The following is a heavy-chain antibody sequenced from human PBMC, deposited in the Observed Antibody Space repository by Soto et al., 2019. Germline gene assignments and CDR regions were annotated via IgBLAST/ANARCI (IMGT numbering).Heavy chain of an antibody. J-gene: IGHJ4*02. CDR3: ARGMTPDYFDF. V-gene: IGHV1-18*04. Sequence: QVQLVQSGPEVKKPGASVKVSCKTSGYTFTNYGISWVRQAPGQGLEWMGWTNTNNGNTNYAQDLQGIATMIADTSTNTAHLDLRSPGADDTAVFFCARGMTPDYFDFWGQGTLVTVSS. CDR1: GYTFTNYG. CDR2: TNTNNGNT.